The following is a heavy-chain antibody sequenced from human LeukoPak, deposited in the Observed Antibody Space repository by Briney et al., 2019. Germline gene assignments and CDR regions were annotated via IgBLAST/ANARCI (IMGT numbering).Heavy chain of an antibody. J-gene: IGHJ4*02. CDR3: ATRGQWYSSGWTKGYFDY. V-gene: IGHV1-24*01. Sequence: ASVKVSCKVSGYTLTELSMHWVRQAPGKGLAWMGGFDPEDGETIYAQKFQGRVTMTEDTSTDTAYMELSSLRSEDTAVYYCATRGQWYSSGWTKGYFDYWGQGTLVTVSS. CDR1: GYTLTELS. CDR2: FDPEDGET. D-gene: IGHD6-19*01.